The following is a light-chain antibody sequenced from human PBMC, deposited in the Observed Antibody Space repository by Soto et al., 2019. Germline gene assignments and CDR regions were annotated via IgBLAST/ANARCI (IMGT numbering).Light chain of an antibody. V-gene: IGLV2-14*03. J-gene: IGLJ2*01. CDR3: SSYTTSHTPVV. CDR2: DVS. CDR1: SSDVGGYNY. Sequence: QSALTQPASVSGSPGQSITISCTGTSSDVGGYNYVSWYQEHPGKAPKLIIYDVSNRPSGVSNRFSGSKSGNTASLTISGLQAEDEADYYCSSYTTSHTPVVFGGGTKLTVL.